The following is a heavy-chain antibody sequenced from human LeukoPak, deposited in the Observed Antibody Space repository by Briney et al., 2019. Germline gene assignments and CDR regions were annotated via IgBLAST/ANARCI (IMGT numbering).Heavy chain of an antibody. V-gene: IGHV6-1*01. CDR2: TYYRSKWYN. CDR1: GDRVSSSSGA. J-gene: IGHJ6*02. D-gene: IGHD2-8*01. CDR3: VRGSIVWGMDV. Sequence: SQNLSLTCAISGDRVSSSSGAWNWIRQSPSRGLEWLGRTYYRSKWYNDYAVSVKSRLTINPDTSKNQFSLHLNSVTPEDTAVYYCVRGSIVWGMDVWGHGTTVTVSS.